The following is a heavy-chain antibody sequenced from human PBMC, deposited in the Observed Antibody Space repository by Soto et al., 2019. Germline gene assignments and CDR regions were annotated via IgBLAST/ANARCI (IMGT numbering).Heavy chain of an antibody. J-gene: IGHJ4*02. V-gene: IGHV4-39*07. D-gene: IGHD1-26*01. CDR2: IYYSGST. CDR3: ARGGYWELTFDY. Sequence: PSETLSLTCTVSGGSISSSSYYWGWIRQPPGKGLEWIGSIYYSGSTNYNPSLKSRVTISVDTSKNQFSLKLSSVTAADTAVYYCARGGYWELTFDYWGQGTLVTVSS. CDR1: GGSISSSSYY.